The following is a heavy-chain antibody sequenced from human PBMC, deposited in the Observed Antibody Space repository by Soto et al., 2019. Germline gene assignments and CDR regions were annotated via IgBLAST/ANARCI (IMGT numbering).Heavy chain of an antibody. CDR1: GYTFTSYA. V-gene: IGHV1-3*01. Sequence: QVQLVQSGAEVKKPGASVKVSCKASGYTFTSYALHWVRQAPGQRLEWMGWINAGNGNTKYSPKFQGRVTITRDTSARTAYMELSSLRSEDTAVYYCARPLSSWGGDPKPFDPWGQGTLVTVSS. CDR3: ARPLSSWGGDPKPFDP. D-gene: IGHD6-13*01. J-gene: IGHJ5*02. CDR2: INAGNGNT.